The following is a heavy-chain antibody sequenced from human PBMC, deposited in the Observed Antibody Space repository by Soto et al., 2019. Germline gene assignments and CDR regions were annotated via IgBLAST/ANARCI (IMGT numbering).Heavy chain of an antibody. D-gene: IGHD3-3*01. CDR1: GFTVSSNY. CDR3: ARGSTVGVVMDPPLDP. V-gene: IGHV3-66*01. CDR2: IYSGGST. Sequence: GGSLRLSCAASGFTVSSNYMSWVRQAPGKGLEWVSVIYSGGSTYYADSVKGRFTISRDNSKNTLYLQMNSLRAEDTAVYYCARGSTVGVVMDPPLDPWGQGTLVTVSS. J-gene: IGHJ5*02.